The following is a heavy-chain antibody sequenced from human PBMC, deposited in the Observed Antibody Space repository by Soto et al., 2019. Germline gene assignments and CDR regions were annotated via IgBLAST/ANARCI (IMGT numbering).Heavy chain of an antibody. V-gene: IGHV1-69*01. CDR2: IIPIFGTA. Sequence: QVQLVQSGAEVKKPGSSVKVSCKASGGTFSSYAISWVRQAPGQGLEWMGGIIPIFGTANYAQKFQGSVTITADESTSTAYMELSSLRSEDTAVYYCARGTIFGVVPSSYYYGMDVWGQGTTVTVSS. D-gene: IGHD3-3*01. CDR1: GGTFSSYA. CDR3: ARGTIFGVVPSSYYYGMDV. J-gene: IGHJ6*02.